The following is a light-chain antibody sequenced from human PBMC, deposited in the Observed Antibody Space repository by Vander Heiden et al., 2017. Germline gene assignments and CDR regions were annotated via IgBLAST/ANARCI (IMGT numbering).Light chain of an antibody. V-gene: IGKV3-11*01. CDR2: DAS. Sequence: EIVFTQSPATLSLSPVERATLACRASEGVRSYVAWYQKKPGQAPSLLIYDASNRATGIPARFSGSGSGTEFTLTVSSLEPDDFAVYYCQQRIDWPYTFGQGTKLEIK. CDR3: QQRIDWPYT. J-gene: IGKJ2*01. CDR1: EGVRSY.